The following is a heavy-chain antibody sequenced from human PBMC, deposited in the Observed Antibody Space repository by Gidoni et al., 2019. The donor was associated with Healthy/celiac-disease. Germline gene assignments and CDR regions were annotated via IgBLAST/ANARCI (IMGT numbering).Heavy chain of an antibody. V-gene: IGHV3-15*01. J-gene: IGHJ4*02. CDR2: IKSKTDGGTT. CDR3: TTESQYQLLYWRAYYFDY. D-gene: IGHD2-2*02. Sequence: EVQLVESGGGLVKPGGSLRLSCAASGFTFSNAWMSWVRQAPGKGREWVGRIKSKTDGGTTDYAAPVKGRFTISRDDSKNTLYLQMNSLKTEDTAVYYCTTESQYQLLYWRAYYFDYWGQGTLVTVSS. CDR1: GFTFSNAW.